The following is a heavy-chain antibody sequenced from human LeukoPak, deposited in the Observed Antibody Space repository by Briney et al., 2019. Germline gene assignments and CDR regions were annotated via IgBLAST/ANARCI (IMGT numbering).Heavy chain of an antibody. CDR2: ISGYNGNT. Sequence: GASVKVSCKASGYTFTSYGISRVRQAPGQGLEWMGWISGYNGNTNYAQKLQGRVTMTTDTSTSTAFMELRSLTSDDTAVYYCATLSDYRGSRPFDIWGQGTMVTVSS. V-gene: IGHV1-18*01. J-gene: IGHJ3*02. D-gene: IGHD4-23*01. CDR1: GYTFTSYG. CDR3: ATLSDYRGSRPFDI.